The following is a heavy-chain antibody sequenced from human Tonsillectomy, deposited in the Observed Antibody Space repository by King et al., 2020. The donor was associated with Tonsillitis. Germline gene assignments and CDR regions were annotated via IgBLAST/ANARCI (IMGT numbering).Heavy chain of an antibody. CDR1: GFTFSSYW. D-gene: IGHD3-22*01. Sequence: VQLVQSGGGLVQPGGSLRLSCAASGFTFSSYWMSWVRQAPGKGLEWVANIKQDGSEKYYVDSVKGRFTISRENAKNSLHLQMNSLRAEDTAVYYCARGDYYYDSSVYFGFVYWGQGTLVTVSS. V-gene: IGHV3-7*04. CDR2: IKQDGSEK. J-gene: IGHJ4*02. CDR3: ARGDYYYDSSVYFGFVY.